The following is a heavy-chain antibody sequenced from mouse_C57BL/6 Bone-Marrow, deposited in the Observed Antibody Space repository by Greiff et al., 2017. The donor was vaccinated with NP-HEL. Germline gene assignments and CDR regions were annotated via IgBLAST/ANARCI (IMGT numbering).Heavy chain of an antibody. D-gene: IGHD2-3*01. J-gene: IGHJ2*01. V-gene: IGHV1-82*01. Sequence: QVQLQQSGPELVKPGASVKISCKASGYAFSSSWMNWVKQRPGKGLEWIGRIYPGDGDTNYNGKFKGKATLTADKSSSTAYMQLSSLTSEDSAVYFCARGGWLLFGSYFDYWGQGTTLTVSS. CDR3: ARGGWLLFGSYFDY. CDR2: IYPGDGDT. CDR1: GYAFSSSW.